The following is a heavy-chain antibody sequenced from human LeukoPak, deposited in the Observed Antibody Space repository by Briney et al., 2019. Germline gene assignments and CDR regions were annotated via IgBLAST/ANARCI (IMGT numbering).Heavy chain of an antibody. V-gene: IGHV5-51*01. CDR3: ARVVPTGGYYYYYYMDV. CDR2: IYPGDSDT. CDR1: GYSFTSYW. D-gene: IGHD2-2*01. Sequence: GESLKISCKGSGYSFTSYWIGWVRQMPGKGLEWMGIIYPGDSDTRYSPSFQGQVTISADKSISTAYLQWSSLKASDTAMYHCARVVPTGGYYYYYYMDVWGKGTTVTVSS. J-gene: IGHJ6*03.